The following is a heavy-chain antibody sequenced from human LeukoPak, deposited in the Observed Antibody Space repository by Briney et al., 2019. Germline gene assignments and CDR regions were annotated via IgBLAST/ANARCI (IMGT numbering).Heavy chain of an antibody. Sequence: ASVKVSCKASGYTFTSYAMNWVRQAPGQGLEWMGWINTNTGNPTYAQGFTGRFVFSLDTSVSTAYLQISSLKAEDTAAYYCARDHYDGSGLNDAFDIWGQGTMVTVSS. CDR3: ARDHYDGSGLNDAFDI. D-gene: IGHD3-22*01. V-gene: IGHV7-4-1*02. CDR2: INTNTGNP. CDR1: GYTFTSYA. J-gene: IGHJ3*02.